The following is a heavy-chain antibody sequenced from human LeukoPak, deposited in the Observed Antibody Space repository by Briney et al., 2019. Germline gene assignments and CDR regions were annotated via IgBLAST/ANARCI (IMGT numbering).Heavy chain of an antibody. D-gene: IGHD4-23*01. CDR1: GGTFSSYA. Sequence: GASVKVSCKASGGTFSSYAISWVRQAPGQGLEWMGGIIPIFGTANYAQKFQGRVTITADESTSTAYMELSSLRSEDTAVYYCARSGLRWSDWYFDLWGRGTLVTVSS. CDR2: IIPIFGTA. V-gene: IGHV1-69*01. CDR3: ARSGLRWSDWYFDL. J-gene: IGHJ2*01.